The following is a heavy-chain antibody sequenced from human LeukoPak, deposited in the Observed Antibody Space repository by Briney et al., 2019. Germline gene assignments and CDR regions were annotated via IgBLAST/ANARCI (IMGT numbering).Heavy chain of an antibody. D-gene: IGHD1-26*01. CDR1: GGSISSYY. Sequence: PSETLSLTCTVSGGSISSYYWSWIRQPPGKGLEWIGYIYYSGSTNYNPSLKSRVTISVDTSKNQFSLKLSSVTAADTAVYYCARFVGATTDDASDIWGQGTMVTVSS. CDR2: IYYSGST. J-gene: IGHJ3*02. CDR3: ARFVGATTDDASDI. V-gene: IGHV4-59*01.